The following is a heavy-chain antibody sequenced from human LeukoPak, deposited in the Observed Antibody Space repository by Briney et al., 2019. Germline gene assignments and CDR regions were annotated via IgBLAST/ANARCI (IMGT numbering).Heavy chain of an antibody. J-gene: IGHJ3*02. Sequence: SETLSLTCTVSGGSISSYYWSWIRQPAGKGLEWIGRIYTSGSTSYIPSLKSRLTMSVDTSKNQFSLNLRSVTAADTAVYYCARIGSDAFDIWGQGTMVTVSS. D-gene: IGHD3-10*01. CDR3: ARIGSDAFDI. CDR1: GGSISSYY. V-gene: IGHV4-4*07. CDR2: IYTSGST.